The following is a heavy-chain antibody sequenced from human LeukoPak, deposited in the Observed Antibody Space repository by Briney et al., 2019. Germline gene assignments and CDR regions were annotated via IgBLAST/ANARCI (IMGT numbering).Heavy chain of an antibody. CDR2: IYPGDSDT. CDR3: ARRADIAAATYWFDP. V-gene: IGHV5-51*01. Sequence: GESLKISCKGSGYSFTSYWIGWVRQMPGKGLEWMGIIYPGDSDTGYSPSFQGQVTISADKSISTAYLQWSSLKASDTAMYYCARRADIAAATYWFDPWGQGTLVTVSS. J-gene: IGHJ5*02. CDR1: GYSFTSYW. D-gene: IGHD6-13*01.